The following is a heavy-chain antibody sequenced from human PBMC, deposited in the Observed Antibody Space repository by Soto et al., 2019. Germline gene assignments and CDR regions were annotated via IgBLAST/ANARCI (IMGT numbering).Heavy chain of an antibody. CDR1: GGTLSDYA. Sequence: QVQLVQSGAEVKTPGSSVKVSCKASGGTLSDYAISWVRQAPGQGLEWMGGIMPTVDSANYAQNFQGRLNISADESTRTANLELGSLRSDDTAVYYCAVAAVREIMAQESSGMAVWGQGTTVIVSS. CDR2: IMPTVDSA. V-gene: IGHV1-69*01. CDR3: AVAAVREIMAQESSGMAV. J-gene: IGHJ6*02. D-gene: IGHD3-10*01.